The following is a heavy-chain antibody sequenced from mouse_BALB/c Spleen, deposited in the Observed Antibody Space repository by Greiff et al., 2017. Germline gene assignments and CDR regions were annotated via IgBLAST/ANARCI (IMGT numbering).Heavy chain of an antibody. CDR1: GYTFSSYW. CDR3: ARQARATRDAMDY. CDR2: ILPGSGST. Sequence: QVQLQQSGAELMKPGASVKISCKATGYTFSSYWIEWVKQRPGHGLEWIGEILPGSGSTNYNEKFKGKATFTADTSSNTAYMQLSSLTSEDSAVYYCARQARATRDAMDYWGQGTSVTVSS. V-gene: IGHV1-9*01. J-gene: IGHJ4*01. D-gene: IGHD3-1*01.